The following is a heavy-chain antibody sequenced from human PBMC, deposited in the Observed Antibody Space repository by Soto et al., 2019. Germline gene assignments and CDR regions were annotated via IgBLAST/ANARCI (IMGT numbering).Heavy chain of an antibody. CDR2: IYYSGST. CDR3: ARAREVGTYDY. Sequence: PSETLSLTCTVSGGSISSYYWSWIRQPPGKGLEWIGYIYYSGSTNYNPSLKSRVTISVYTSKNQFSLKLSSVTAADTAVYYCARAREVGTYDYWGQGTLVTVSS. D-gene: IGHD1-26*01. V-gene: IGHV4-59*01. J-gene: IGHJ4*02. CDR1: GGSISSYY.